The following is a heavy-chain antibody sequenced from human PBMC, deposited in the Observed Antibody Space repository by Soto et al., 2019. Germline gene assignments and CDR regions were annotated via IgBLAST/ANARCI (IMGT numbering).Heavy chain of an antibody. J-gene: IGHJ4*02. CDR1: GGSINSGGFS. D-gene: IGHD3-22*01. Sequence: SETLSLTCTVSGGSINSGGFSWSWIRQPPGKGLEWIGYIYQSGNTYYSPSLESRVTISVDRSKSQFSLNVTSVTAADTAMYYCARGTYYDSSGLTFDYWGQGALVTVSS. V-gene: IGHV4-30-2*01. CDR2: IYQSGNT. CDR3: ARGTYYDSSGLTFDY.